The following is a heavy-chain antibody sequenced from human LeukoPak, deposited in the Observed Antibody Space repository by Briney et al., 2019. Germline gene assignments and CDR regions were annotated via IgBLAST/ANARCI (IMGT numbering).Heavy chain of an antibody. CDR1: GFTFSAYG. Sequence: GGSLRLSCAASGFTFSAYGMHWVRQAPGKGLEWVAFIGYDGGDQHFGDSVKGRFAISRDNSKNTLYLHMNILRPEDTAVYFCAKDSTYYVLNYHHYMDVWGKGATVTVSS. J-gene: IGHJ6*03. CDR3: AKDSTYYVLNYHHYMDV. CDR2: IGYDGGDQ. V-gene: IGHV3-30*02. D-gene: IGHD3-10*02.